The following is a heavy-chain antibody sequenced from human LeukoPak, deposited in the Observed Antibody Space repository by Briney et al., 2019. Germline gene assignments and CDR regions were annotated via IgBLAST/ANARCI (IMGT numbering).Heavy chain of an antibody. Sequence: PGGSLRLSCAASGFTFSSYGMHWVRQAPGKGLEWVAVIWYDGSNKYYADSVKGRFTISRDNSKNTLYLQMNSLRAEDTAVYYCARIIAVAGPDFDYWGQGTLVTVSS. CDR1: GFTFSSYG. V-gene: IGHV3-33*01. CDR3: ARIIAVAGPDFDY. CDR2: IWYDGSNK. D-gene: IGHD6-19*01. J-gene: IGHJ4*02.